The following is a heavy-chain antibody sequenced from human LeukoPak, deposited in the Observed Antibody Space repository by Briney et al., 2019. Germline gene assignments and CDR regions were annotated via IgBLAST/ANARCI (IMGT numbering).Heavy chain of an antibody. V-gene: IGHV3-53*01. J-gene: IGHJ3*02. CDR1: GFTVSNNY. CDR2: IYSGGST. Sequence: GGSLRLSCAASGFTVSNNYMNWVRQAPGKGLEWISVIYSGGSTYYADSVKGRFTISRDNSKNTVSLQMNSLRAEDTAVYYCARADILRAFDMWGQGTLVTVSS. D-gene: IGHD3-9*01. CDR3: ARADILRAFDM.